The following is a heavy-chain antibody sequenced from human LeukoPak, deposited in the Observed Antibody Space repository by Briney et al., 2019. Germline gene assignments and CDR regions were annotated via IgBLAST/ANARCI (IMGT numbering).Heavy chain of an antibody. Sequence: SETLSLTCTVSGGSMTGYYWSWIRQPPGKGLEWIGYIHNSGGTNYNPSLRSRATISIDTSKNQLSLTVNSVTAADTAVYYCASQVAGRSSQNWGQGTQVSVSS. CDR3: ASQVAGRSSQN. D-gene: IGHD6-19*01. CDR1: GGSMTGYY. J-gene: IGHJ4*02. CDR2: IHNSGGT. V-gene: IGHV4-59*01.